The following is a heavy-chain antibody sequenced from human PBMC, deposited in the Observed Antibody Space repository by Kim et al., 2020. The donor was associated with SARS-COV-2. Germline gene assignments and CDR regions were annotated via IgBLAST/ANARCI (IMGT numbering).Heavy chain of an antibody. Sequence: GGSLRLSCAVSGFTFNNYAMSWVRQTPDKGLEWVSGVTNGGDTYYADSVKGRFTISRDNSRNMVHLQMSSLRAEDTAVYYCAKEVYNIGRPLFDFWGQGTLVTVSS. J-gene: IGHJ4*02. V-gene: IGHV3-23*01. CDR2: VTNGGDT. CDR3: AKEVYNIGRPLFDF. CDR1: GFTFNNYA. D-gene: IGHD1-20*01.